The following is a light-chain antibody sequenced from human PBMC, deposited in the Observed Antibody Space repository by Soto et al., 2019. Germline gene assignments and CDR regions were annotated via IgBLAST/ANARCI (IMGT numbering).Light chain of an antibody. Sequence: QSVLTQPPSVSGAPGQRVTISCTGSSSNIGAGYDVHWYQQLPGTAPKLLISGNSNRPSGVPDRFSGSKSGTSASLAIPGLEDEDEADYYCQSYDSSLSGSVFGGGTKLTVL. J-gene: IGLJ3*02. CDR2: GNS. V-gene: IGLV1-40*01. CDR1: SSNIGAGYD. CDR3: QSYDSSLSGSV.